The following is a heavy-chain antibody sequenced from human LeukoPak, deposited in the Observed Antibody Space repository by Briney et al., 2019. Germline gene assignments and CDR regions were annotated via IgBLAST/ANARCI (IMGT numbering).Heavy chain of an antibody. V-gene: IGHV3-7*01. Sequence: GGSLRLSCAASGFTFSICWMGWVRQAPGKGLEWVATIKQDGSEKFYVDSVKGRFTISRDNAKNSLYLQMNSLRADDTAVYYCARVRPGTYFDYWGRGTLVTVSS. CDR3: ARVRPGTYFDY. CDR1: GFTFSICW. J-gene: IGHJ4*02. D-gene: IGHD3-10*01. CDR2: IKQDGSEK.